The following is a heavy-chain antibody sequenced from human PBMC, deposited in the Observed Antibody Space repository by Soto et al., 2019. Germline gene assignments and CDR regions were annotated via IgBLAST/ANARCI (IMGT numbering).Heavy chain of an antibody. CDR3: ARRGLDPSGHYYPYKWFDT. J-gene: IGHJ5*02. D-gene: IGHD3-22*01. CDR2: MDTVDSDD. CDR1: GYIFTKHW. Sequence: PGESLKVSCQGSGYIFTKHWIAWVRQKPGKGLEWIGIMDTVDSDDRYSPSYEGQVTISVDKSNNSAFLRWDKLKTSDNSTYFRARRGLDPSGHYYPYKWFDTWGQGTQVTVSS. V-gene: IGHV5-51*01.